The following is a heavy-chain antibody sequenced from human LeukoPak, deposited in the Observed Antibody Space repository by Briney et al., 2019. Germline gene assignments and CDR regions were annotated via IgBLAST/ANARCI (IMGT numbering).Heavy chain of an antibody. D-gene: IGHD4/OR15-4a*01. CDR3: ATLSIMVVTSYYYYYMDV. Sequence: ASVKVSCKVSGYTFTDYYMHWVQQAPGKGLEWMGLVDPEDGETIYAEKFQGRVTITADTSTDTAYMGLSSLRSEDTAVYYCATLSIMVVTSYYYYYMDVWGKGTTVTVSS. CDR1: GYTFTDYY. CDR2: VDPEDGET. V-gene: IGHV1-69-2*01. J-gene: IGHJ6*03.